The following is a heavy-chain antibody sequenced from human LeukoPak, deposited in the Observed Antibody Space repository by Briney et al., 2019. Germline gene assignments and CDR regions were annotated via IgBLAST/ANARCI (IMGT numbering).Heavy chain of an antibody. CDR3: AREWLVRGVIMGDTDY. Sequence: ASVKVSCKASGGTFSSYAISWVRQAPGQGLEWMGRIIPILGIANYAQKFQGRVTMTRDTSISTAYMELSRLRSDDTAVYYCAREWLVRGVIMGDTDYWGQGTLVTVSS. CDR1: GGTFSSYA. V-gene: IGHV1-69*04. D-gene: IGHD3-10*01. J-gene: IGHJ4*02. CDR2: IIPILGIA.